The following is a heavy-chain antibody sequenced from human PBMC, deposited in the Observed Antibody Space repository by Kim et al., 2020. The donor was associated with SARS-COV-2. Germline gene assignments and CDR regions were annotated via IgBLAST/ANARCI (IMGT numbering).Heavy chain of an antibody. Sequence: ASVKVSCKASGYTFTSYAMNWVRQAPGQGLEWMGWINTNTGNPTYAQGFTGRFVFSLDTSVSTAYLQISSLKAEDTAVYYCARVWSAADIDYYYYYVMDVWGQGTTVTVSS. CDR3: ARVWSAADIDYYYYYVMDV. CDR2: INTNTGNP. J-gene: IGHJ6*02. CDR1: GYTFTSYA. D-gene: IGHD6-13*01. V-gene: IGHV7-4-1*02.